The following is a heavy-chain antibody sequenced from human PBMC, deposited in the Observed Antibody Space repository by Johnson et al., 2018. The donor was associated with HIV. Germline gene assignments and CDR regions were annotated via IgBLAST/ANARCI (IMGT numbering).Heavy chain of an antibody. CDR2: ISNSGSTI. V-gene: IGHV3-11*04. CDR1: GFNFSDYY. Sequence: QVQLVESGGGLVKPIGSLRLSCAASGFNFSDYYMSWIRQAPGKGLEWISYISNSGSTIYYVDSVKGRFTISRDNAKNSLYLQMNSLRAEDTAVYYCARTQRVTMIVVSLGAFDIWGQGTMVTVSS. D-gene: IGHD3-22*01. J-gene: IGHJ3*02. CDR3: ARTQRVTMIVVSLGAFDI.